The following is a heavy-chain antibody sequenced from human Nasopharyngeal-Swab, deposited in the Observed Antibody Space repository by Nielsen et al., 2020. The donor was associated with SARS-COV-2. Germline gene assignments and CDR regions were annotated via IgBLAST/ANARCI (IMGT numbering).Heavy chain of an antibody. Sequence: VRQAPGKGLVWVSRINSDGSSTSYADSVKGRFTISRGNAKNTLYLQMNSLRAEDTAVYYCARAVTTYYYYGMDVWGQGTTVTVSS. J-gene: IGHJ6*02. CDR3: ARAVTTYYYYGMDV. CDR2: INSDGSST. D-gene: IGHD4-17*01. V-gene: IGHV3-74*01.